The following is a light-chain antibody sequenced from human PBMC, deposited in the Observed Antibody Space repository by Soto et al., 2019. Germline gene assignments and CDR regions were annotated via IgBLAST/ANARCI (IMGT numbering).Light chain of an antibody. CDR1: QSISSY. CDR3: QQIYSTPRT. V-gene: IGKV1-39*01. J-gene: IGKJ1*01. CDR2: AAS. Sequence: DIQMTPSPSSLSASVGDRVTITFRASQSISSYLNWYHQKPGKAPKLLIYAASSLQSGVPSRFSGSGSGTDFTLTINSLQPEDFATYYCQQIYSTPRTFGQGTKVDIK.